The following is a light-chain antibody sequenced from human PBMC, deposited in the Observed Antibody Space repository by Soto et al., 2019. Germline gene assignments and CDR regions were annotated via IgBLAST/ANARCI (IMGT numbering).Light chain of an antibody. J-gene: IGLJ1*01. CDR1: SSDIGAYNY. Sequence: QSVLIQPASVSGSPGQSITISCTGSSSDIGAYNYVSWFQQYPGKAPKLIISEVSNRPSGVSNRFSGSKSGTAASLTISGLQTEDEADYFCSSYSISTAYLFGTGTKVTVL. CDR2: EVS. CDR3: SSYSISTAYL. V-gene: IGLV2-14*01.